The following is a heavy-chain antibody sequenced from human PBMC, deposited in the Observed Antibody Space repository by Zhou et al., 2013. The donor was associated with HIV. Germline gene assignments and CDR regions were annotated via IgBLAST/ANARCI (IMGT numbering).Heavy chain of an antibody. D-gene: IGHD3-10*01. CDR2: LNPKSGIV. J-gene: IGHJ6*01. Sequence: QVQLVQSESDVKKPGASAKVSCKTSGYTFTNYYVYWLRQAPGQGLEVMGILNPKSGIVNYVERFQAKVIMTRDTSTSTVYLWLSSLTSDDTATYYCARESNASGKGRSVDFWGQG. CDR1: GYTFTNYY. V-gene: IGHV1-46*01. CDR3: ARESNASGKGRSVDF.